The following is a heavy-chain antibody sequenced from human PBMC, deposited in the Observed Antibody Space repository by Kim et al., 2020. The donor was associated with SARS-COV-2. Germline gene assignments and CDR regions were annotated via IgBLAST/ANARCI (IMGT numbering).Heavy chain of an antibody. CDR3: ARHPNPMAAAVWFDP. D-gene: IGHD6-13*01. CDR2: IYYSGST. V-gene: IGHV4-39*01. J-gene: IGHJ5*02. CDR1: GGSISSSSYY. Sequence: SETLSLTCTVSGGSISSSSYYWGWIRQPPGKGLEWIGSIYYSGSTYYIPSLKSRVTISVDTSKNQFSLKLSSVTAADTAVYYCARHPNPMAAAVWFDPWGQGTLVTVSS.